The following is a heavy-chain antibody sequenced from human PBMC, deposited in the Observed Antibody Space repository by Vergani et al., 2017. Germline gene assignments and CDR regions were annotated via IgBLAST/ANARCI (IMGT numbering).Heavy chain of an antibody. V-gene: IGHV4-59*01. CDR3: ARGTGIGVRYFDL. D-gene: IGHD3-10*01. CDR1: GGSISSYY. Sequence: QVQLQESGPGLVKPSVTLSLTCTVSGGSISSYYWSWIRQPPGKGLEWIGYIYYSGSTNYNPSLKSRVTISVDTSKNQFSLKLSSVTAADTAVYYCARGTGIGVRYFDLWGRGTLVTVSS. J-gene: IGHJ2*01. CDR2: IYYSGST.